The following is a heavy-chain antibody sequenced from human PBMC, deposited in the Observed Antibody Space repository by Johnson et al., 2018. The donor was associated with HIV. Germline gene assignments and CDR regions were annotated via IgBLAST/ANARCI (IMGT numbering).Heavy chain of an antibody. J-gene: IGHJ3*02. Sequence: QVQLVESGGGVVQPGKSLTLSCVGSGLSFSNFGIHWVRQAPGTGPEWVANIKQDGSEKYYVDSVKGRFTSSRDNSKNTLYLQMNSLRAEDTAVYFCATVWRNEGRHSFDTWGQGTVVTVSS. V-gene: IGHV3-33*08. CDR1: GLSFSNFG. CDR3: ATVWRNEGRHSFDT. D-gene: IGHD1-1*01. CDR2: IKQDGSEK.